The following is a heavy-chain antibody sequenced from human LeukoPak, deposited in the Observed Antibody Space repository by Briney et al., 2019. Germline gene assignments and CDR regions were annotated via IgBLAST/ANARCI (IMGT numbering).Heavy chain of an antibody. D-gene: IGHD5-18*01. CDR2: IYYSGST. Sequence: PSETLSLTCTVSGGSISSYYWSWIRQPPGKGLEWIGYIYYSGSTNYNPSLKSRVTISVDASKNQFSLKLGSVTAADTAVYYCARGVDTAMELDYWGQGTLVTVSS. CDR3: ARGVDTAMELDY. V-gene: IGHV4-59*01. J-gene: IGHJ4*02. CDR1: GGSISSYY.